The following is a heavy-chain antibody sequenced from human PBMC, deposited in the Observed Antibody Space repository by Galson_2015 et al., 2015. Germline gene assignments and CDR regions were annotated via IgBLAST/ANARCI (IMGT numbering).Heavy chain of an antibody. D-gene: IGHD5-18*01. Sequence: SLRLSCAASGFTFSSYGMHWVRQAPGKGLEWVAVIWYDGSNKYYADSVKGRFTISRDNSKNTLYLQMNSLRAEDTAVYYCARDPGLTAMAYFDYWGQGTLVTVSS. V-gene: IGHV3-33*01. CDR3: ARDPGLTAMAYFDY. CDR1: GFTFSSYG. J-gene: IGHJ4*02. CDR2: IWYDGSNK.